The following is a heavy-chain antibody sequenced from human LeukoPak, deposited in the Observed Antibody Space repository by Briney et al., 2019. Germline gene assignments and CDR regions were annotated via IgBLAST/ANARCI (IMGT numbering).Heavy chain of an antibody. CDR2: IYYSGST. CDR1: GGSISSSSYY. J-gene: IGHJ4*02. Sequence: SETLSLTCTVSGGSISSSSYYWGWTRQPPGKGLEWIGSIYYSGSTYYNPSLKSRVTISVDTSKNQFSLKVSSVTAADTAVYYCARAPDYDFWSGYSYYFDYWGQGTLVTVSS. D-gene: IGHD3-3*01. V-gene: IGHV4-39*07. CDR3: ARAPDYDFWSGYSYYFDY.